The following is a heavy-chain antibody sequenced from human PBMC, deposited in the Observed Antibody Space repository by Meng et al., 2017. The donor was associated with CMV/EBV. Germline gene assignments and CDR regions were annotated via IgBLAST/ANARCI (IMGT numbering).Heavy chain of an antibody. V-gene: IGHV3-30-3*01. CDR3: ARGGGFCSVAGCYGIDY. CDR2: ISSDGSNK. Sequence: GGSLRLSCAASGFPFSPYTIHWVRQAPGKGLEWVALISSDGSNKDYADSVKGRFTISRDNSKNTLSLQMNSLRTEDTAVYYCARGGGFCSVAGCYGIDYWGQGTVVPFSS. D-gene: IGHD2-2*01. CDR1: GFPFSPYT. J-gene: IGHJ4*02.